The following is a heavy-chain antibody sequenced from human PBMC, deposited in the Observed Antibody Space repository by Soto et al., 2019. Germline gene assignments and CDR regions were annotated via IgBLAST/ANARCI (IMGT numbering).Heavy chain of an antibody. CDR3: ARDIWSGDYKWFDS. D-gene: IGHD3-3*01. V-gene: IGHV3-30*03. CDR2: ITNDASVK. CDR1: AVTINVHG. Sequence: AGSLRLSCTSSAVTINVHGIQWVRQAPAKGQEWVAFITNDASVKYYAESVKGRFTISRDHSKNTVDLQMSNLRSEETAVYYCARDIWSGDYKWFDSWGPGTLVTVSS. J-gene: IGHJ5*01.